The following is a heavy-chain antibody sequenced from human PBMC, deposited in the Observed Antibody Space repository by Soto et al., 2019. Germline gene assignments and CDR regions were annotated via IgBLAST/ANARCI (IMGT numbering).Heavy chain of an antibody. CDR3: ARVAVVVVIGAFDI. J-gene: IGHJ3*02. D-gene: IGHD2-15*01. V-gene: IGHV3-53*01. CDR2: IYSGGST. CDR1: GFTVSSNY. Sequence: EVQLVESGGGLIQPGGSLRLSCAASGFTVSSNYMSWVRQAPGKGLEWVSVIYSGGSTYYADSVKGRFTISRDNSKNTLYLQMNSLRAEDTAVYYCARVAVVVVIGAFDIWGQGTMVTVSS.